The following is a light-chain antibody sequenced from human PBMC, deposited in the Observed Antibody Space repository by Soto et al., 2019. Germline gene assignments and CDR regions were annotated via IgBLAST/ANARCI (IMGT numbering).Light chain of an antibody. CDR1: QDLSTY. Sequence: DIQLTQSPSFLSASVGDRVTITCRASQDLSTYLAWYQQKPGKVPKLLIYAASTLQSGVPSRFSGSGSGPEFTLTISSLQPEDFATSYCQQLRSYPPTFGGGTKVEIK. CDR2: AAS. CDR3: QQLRSYPPT. V-gene: IGKV1-9*01. J-gene: IGKJ4*01.